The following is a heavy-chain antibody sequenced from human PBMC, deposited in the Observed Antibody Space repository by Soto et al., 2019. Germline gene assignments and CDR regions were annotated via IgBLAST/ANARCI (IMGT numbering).Heavy chain of an antibody. CDR1: GFTFSSYD. CDR2: ISGSDDST. J-gene: IGHJ4*02. Sequence: GGSLRLSCAASGFTFSSYDMRWVRQAPGKGLEWVAVISGSDDSTYYADSVKGRFTISRDNSKNTLYLQMNSLRAEDTAVYYCAKRSSSSTFDYWGQGTLVTVSS. V-gene: IGHV3-23*01. CDR3: AKRSSSSTFDY. D-gene: IGHD6-6*01.